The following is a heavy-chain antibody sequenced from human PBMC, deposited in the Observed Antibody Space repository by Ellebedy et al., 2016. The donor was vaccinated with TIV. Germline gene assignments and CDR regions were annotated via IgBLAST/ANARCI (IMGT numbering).Heavy chain of an antibody. V-gene: IGHV3-30-3*01. Sequence: GESLKISCAASGFTFSSYAMHWARTVLGKGLEWVAVISYDGSNKYYADSVKGRFTISRDNSKNTLYLQMNSLRAEDTAVYYCARDREQQLEKTGYFNYWGQGTLVTVSS. D-gene: IGHD6-13*01. J-gene: IGHJ4*02. CDR2: ISYDGSNK. CDR3: ARDREQQLEKTGYFNY. CDR1: GFTFSSYA.